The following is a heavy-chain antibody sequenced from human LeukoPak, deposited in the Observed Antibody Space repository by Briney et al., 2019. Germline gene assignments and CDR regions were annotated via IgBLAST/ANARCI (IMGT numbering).Heavy chain of an antibody. CDR1: GYTFTSYG. CDR2: ISAYNGNT. J-gene: IGHJ4*02. D-gene: IGHD1-26*01. V-gene: IGHV1-18*01. Sequence: ASVKVSCKASGYTFTSYGISWVRQAPGQGLEWMGWISAYNGNTNYAQKFQGIVLMTTDTATTTVYMNLWDLTSDDTAVYYCARDRLALGATDFDLWGQGTLVTVSS. CDR3: ARDRLALGATDFDL.